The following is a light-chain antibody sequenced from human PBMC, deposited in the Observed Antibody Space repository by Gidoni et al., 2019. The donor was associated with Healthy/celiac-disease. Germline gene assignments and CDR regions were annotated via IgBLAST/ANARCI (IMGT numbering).Light chain of an antibody. CDR3: QQYDNHPRT. V-gene: IGKV1-33*01. Sequence: DIQMTQSPSSLSASVGDRVTITCQASQDISNYLNWYQQKPGKAPKLLIYDASNLETGVPSRFSGSGSGTEFTFTISSLQPEDIATYYCQQYDNHPRTFGGGTKVEIK. CDR2: DAS. CDR1: QDISNY. J-gene: IGKJ4*01.